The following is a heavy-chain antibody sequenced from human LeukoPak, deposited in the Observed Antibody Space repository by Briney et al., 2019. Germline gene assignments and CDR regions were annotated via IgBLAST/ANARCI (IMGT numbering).Heavy chain of an antibody. CDR2: IYYSGST. V-gene: IGHV4-59*08. D-gene: IGHD3-10*01. CDR3: ARHYGP. J-gene: IGHJ4*02. CDR1: GGSISSYY. Sequence: SETLSLTCTVSGGSISSYYWSWIRQPPGKGLEWIGYIYYSGSTYYNPSLKSRVTISVDTSKNQFSLKRNSVTATDTAVYYCARHYGPWGQGTLVTVSS.